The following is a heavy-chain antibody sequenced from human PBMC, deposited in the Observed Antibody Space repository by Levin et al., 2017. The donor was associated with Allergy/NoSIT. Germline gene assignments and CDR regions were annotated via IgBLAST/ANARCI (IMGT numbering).Heavy chain of an antibody. CDR3: VREIEVAGTVAFGY. V-gene: IGHV1-18*01. CDR1: GYTFIDYG. J-gene: IGHJ4*02. Sequence: ASVKVSCKASGYTFIDYGFSWVRQAPGQGLEWMGWISPYNGNTHNAQKFQGRITMTTDTPTTTVYMELRSLRSDDTAVYFCVREIEVAGTVAFGYWGQGAPVTVSS. D-gene: IGHD6-19*01. CDR2: ISPYNGNT.